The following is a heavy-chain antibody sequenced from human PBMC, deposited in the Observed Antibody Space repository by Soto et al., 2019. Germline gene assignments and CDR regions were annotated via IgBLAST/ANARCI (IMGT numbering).Heavy chain of an antibody. CDR3: AGGGGVGVAGSAAFDM. V-gene: IGHV1-2*02. CDR1: GYPVTAYY. CDR2: INPATGAA. Sequence: QLHLVQYGAVVKKPGASVTVSCSASGYPVTAYYMHWVRQAPGRGLEWMGGINPATGAAKYTQTFQGRFTMTRDTSKSTVFMELSGLTSEDTAVFYGAGGGGVGVAGSAAFDMWGQGTLVTVSS. J-gene: IGHJ3*02. D-gene: IGHD3-3*01.